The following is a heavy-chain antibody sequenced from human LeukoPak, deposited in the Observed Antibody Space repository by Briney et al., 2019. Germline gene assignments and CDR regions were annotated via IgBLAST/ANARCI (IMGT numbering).Heavy chain of an antibody. Sequence: GGSLRLSCAASGFSFSAYSMNWVRQAPGKGLEWVSSISSSSSYIYYADSVKGRFTISRDNAKNSLYLQMNSLRAEDTAVYYCARGVDSSSSGNDYWGQGTLVTVSS. CDR3: ARGVDSSSSGNDY. D-gene: IGHD6-6*01. CDR1: GFSFSAYS. CDR2: ISSSSSYI. V-gene: IGHV3-21*01. J-gene: IGHJ4*02.